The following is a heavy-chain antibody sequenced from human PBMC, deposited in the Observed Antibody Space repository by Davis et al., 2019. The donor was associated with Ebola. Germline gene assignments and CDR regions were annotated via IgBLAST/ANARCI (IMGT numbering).Heavy chain of an antibody. CDR3: ARGKRYYYDSSGYYFDYYYYGMDV. J-gene: IGHJ6*04. CDR1: GYTFTSYY. Sequence: AASVKVSCKASGYTFTSYYMHWVRQAPGQGLEWMGRINPNSGGTNYAQKFQGRVTMTRDTSISTAYMELSRLRSDDTAVYYCARGKRYYYDSSGYYFDYYYYGMDVWGKGTTVTVSS. D-gene: IGHD3-22*01. V-gene: IGHV1-2*06. CDR2: INPNSGGT.